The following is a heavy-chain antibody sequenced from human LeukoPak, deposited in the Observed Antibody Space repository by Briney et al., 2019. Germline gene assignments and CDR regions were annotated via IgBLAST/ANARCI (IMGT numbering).Heavy chain of an antibody. CDR1: GFTFSSYG. J-gene: IGHJ4*02. Sequence: GGSLRLSCAASGFTFSSYGMHWVRQAPGKGLEWVAVISYDGSNKYYADSVKGRFTISRDNSKNTLYLQMNSLRAEDTAVYYCAKSPDSSSSLDYWGQGTLVTVSS. CDR2: ISYDGSNK. D-gene: IGHD6-6*01. CDR3: AKSPDSSSSLDY. V-gene: IGHV3-30*18.